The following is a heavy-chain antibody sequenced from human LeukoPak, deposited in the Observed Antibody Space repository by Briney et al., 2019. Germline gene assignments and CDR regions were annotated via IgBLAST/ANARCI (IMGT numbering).Heavy chain of an antibody. J-gene: IGHJ4*02. CDR2: IIPILGIT. V-gene: IGHV1-69*04. CDR1: GGTFSNYA. CDR3: SIAVPFAVSHQVDY. D-gene: IGHD3-3*01. Sequence: ASVKVSCKASGGTFSNYAITWARPTPRQGLEWMGKIIPILGITNYAQKFQGRVTITADKSTSTAYMELSSLRSEDTAVYYCSIAVPFAVSHQVDYWGQGTLVTVSS.